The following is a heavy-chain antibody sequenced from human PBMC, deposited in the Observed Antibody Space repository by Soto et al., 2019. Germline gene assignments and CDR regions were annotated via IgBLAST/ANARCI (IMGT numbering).Heavy chain of an antibody. CDR1: GGSISTCDYY. D-gene: IGHD1-1*01. V-gene: IGHV4-39*01. CDR2: ICSIGST. CDR3: ARYRRETGTYAQPLDS. J-gene: IGHJ4*02. Sequence: AETLSLTCTVSGGSISTCDYYWGWVRQPPGKGLAWIGSICSIGSTYYNPSLKSRLTISVDTSRNQFSLRLNSVTAADTAVYYCARYRRETGTYAQPLDSWAQGTLVTVSS.